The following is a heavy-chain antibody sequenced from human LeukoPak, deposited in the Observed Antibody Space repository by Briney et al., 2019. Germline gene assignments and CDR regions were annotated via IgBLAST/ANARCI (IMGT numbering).Heavy chain of an antibody. Sequence: GGSLRLSCAASGFTFSSYSMNWVRQAPGKGLEWVSSISSSSSYIYYADSVKGRFTISRDNAKNSLYLQMNSLRAEDTAVYYCARVNGCSSTSCYSSENHFDYWGQGTLVTVSS. J-gene: IGHJ4*02. CDR2: ISSSSSYI. D-gene: IGHD2-2*01. CDR1: GFTFSSYS. V-gene: IGHV3-21*01. CDR3: ARVNGCSSTSCYSSENHFDY.